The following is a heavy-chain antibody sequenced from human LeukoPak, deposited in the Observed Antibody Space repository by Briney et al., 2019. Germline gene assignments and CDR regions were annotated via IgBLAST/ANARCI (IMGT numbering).Heavy chain of an antibody. CDR3: ALNMLYFTLFDY. D-gene: IGHD2-8*01. J-gene: IGHJ4*02. CDR1: GFTFSAYW. V-gene: IGHV3-30*02. CDR2: IRYDGSNK. Sequence: PGGSLRLSCAASGFTFSAYWMHWVRQAPGKGLEWVAFIRYDGSNKYYADSVKGRFTISRDNSKNTLYLQMNSLRAEDTAVYYCALNMLYFTLFDYWGQGTLVTVSS.